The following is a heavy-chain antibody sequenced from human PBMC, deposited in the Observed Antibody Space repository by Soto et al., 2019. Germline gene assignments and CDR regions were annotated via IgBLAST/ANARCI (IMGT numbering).Heavy chain of an antibody. CDR1: GGSISRYY. J-gene: IGHJ6*04. D-gene: IGHD2-15*01. CDR2: IYTSGST. Sequence: SENLPVTWTVSGGSISRYYWSWIRQPAGKGMEWIGRIYTSGSTNYNPSLKSRVTMSVDTSKNQFSLKLSSVTAADTAVYYCARDRGGVVVAARYYYGRDFWGKWTTVTV. CDR3: ARDRGGVVVAARYYYGRDF. V-gene: IGHV4-4*07.